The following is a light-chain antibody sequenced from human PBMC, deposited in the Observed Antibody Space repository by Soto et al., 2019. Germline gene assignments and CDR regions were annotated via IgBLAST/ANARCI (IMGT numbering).Light chain of an antibody. CDR2: GAS. J-gene: IGKJ1*01. Sequence: EIVMTQSPATLSVSPGERATLSCRASQSIGRNLAWYQHKPGQAPRLLIYGASTGTTDIPTRFSASGSGTEFILTSSSLQSEDFAVYYCQQYNTWPRSFGQGTKVEV. CDR1: QSIGRN. V-gene: IGKV3-15*01. CDR3: QQYNTWPRS.